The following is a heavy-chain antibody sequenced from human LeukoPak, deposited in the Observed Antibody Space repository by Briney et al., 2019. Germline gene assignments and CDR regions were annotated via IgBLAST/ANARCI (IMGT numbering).Heavy chain of an antibody. V-gene: IGHV3-23*01. CDR1: GFTFSSYA. J-gene: IGHJ4*02. D-gene: IGHD3-10*01. CDR3: ARDSTLWFGEGYFDY. Sequence: GGSLRLSCAASGFTFSSYAMSWVRQAPGKGLEWVSAISGSGGSTYYADSVKGRFTISRDNSKNTLYLQMSSLRAEDTAVYYCARDSTLWFGEGYFDYWGQGTLVTVSS. CDR2: ISGSGGST.